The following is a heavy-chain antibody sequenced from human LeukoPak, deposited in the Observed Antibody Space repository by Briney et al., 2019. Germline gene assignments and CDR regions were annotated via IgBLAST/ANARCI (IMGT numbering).Heavy chain of an antibody. D-gene: IGHD3-10*01. CDR2: ISSSSTI. CDR1: GFTFSSYS. J-gene: IGHJ4*02. V-gene: IGHV3-48*01. CDR3: ARDDGFFYYFDY. Sequence: GGSLRLSCAASGFTFSSYSMNWVRQAPGKGLEWVSYISSSSTIYYADSVKGRFTISRDNSKNTLYLQMNSLRAEDTAVYYCARDDGFFYYFDYWGQGTLVTVSS.